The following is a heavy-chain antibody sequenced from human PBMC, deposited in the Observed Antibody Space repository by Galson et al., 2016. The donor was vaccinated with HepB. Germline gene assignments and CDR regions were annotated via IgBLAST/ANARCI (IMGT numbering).Heavy chain of an antibody. CDR1: GDIVSNSDSA. J-gene: IGHJ3*02. Sequence: CAISGDIVSNSDSAWNWLRQSPSRGLEWLGRTFYRSKWYNDYSGSVKSRITIKPDTSMNQFSLHLNSVTPEDTAMYYCARDSRILVEDALDIWGQGTMVTVSS. V-gene: IGHV6-1*01. CDR2: TFYRSKWYN. CDR3: ARDSRILVEDALDI. D-gene: IGHD5-18*01.